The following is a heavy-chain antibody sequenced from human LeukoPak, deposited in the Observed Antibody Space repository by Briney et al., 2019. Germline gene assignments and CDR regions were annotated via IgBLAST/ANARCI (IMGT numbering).Heavy chain of an antibody. V-gene: IGHV3-21*01. CDR2: ISSSSSYI. Sequence: NPGGSLRLSCAASGFTFSTYSMNWVRQAPGKGLEWVSSISSSSSYIYYADSVKGRFTISRDNAKNSLYLQMNSLRAEDTAVYYCARYCSGGSCYGDWFDPWGQGTLVTVSS. D-gene: IGHD2-15*01. J-gene: IGHJ5*02. CDR3: ARYCSGGSCYGDWFDP. CDR1: GFTFSTYS.